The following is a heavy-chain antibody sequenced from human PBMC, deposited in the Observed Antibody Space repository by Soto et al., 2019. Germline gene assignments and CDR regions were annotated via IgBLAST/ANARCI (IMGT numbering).Heavy chain of an antibody. V-gene: IGHV4-59*01. D-gene: IGHD3-22*01. CDR2: IYYSGST. CDR3: ARADYDSSGYYPYYFDY. Sequence: QVQLQESGPGLVKPSETLSLTCTVSGGSISSYYWSWIRQPPGKGLEWIGYIYYSGSTNYNPSLKSRVTISVDTSKNPFSLKLSSVTAADTAVYYCARADYDSSGYYPYYFDYWGQGTLVTVSS. CDR1: GGSISSYY. J-gene: IGHJ4*02.